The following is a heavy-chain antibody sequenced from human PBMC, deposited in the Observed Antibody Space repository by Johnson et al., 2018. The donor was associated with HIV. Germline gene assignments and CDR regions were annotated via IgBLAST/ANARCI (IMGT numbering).Heavy chain of an antibody. D-gene: IGHD3-3*01. CDR2: IYSVGST. J-gene: IGHJ3*02. V-gene: IGHV3-66*03. CDR1: GFTVRSNY. Sequence: VQLVESGGGLIQPGGSLRLSCAASGFTVRSNYMSWVRQGPGKGLEWVSIIYSVGSTYYADSVKGRFTISRDDSKNTLYLQMNSLRPEDTAVYYCARPMGTYYNFWSGSNAFDIWGQGTMVTVSS. CDR3: ARPMGTYYNFWSGSNAFDI.